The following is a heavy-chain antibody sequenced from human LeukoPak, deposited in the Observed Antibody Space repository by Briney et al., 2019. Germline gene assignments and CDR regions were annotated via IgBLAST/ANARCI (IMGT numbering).Heavy chain of an antibody. CDR1: GFTFSTYA. J-gene: IGHJ4*02. D-gene: IGHD1-26*01. Sequence: GGSLRLSCAASGFTFSTYAMSWLRQAPGKGLEWVSAISNSAHRTYYADSVKGRFTISRDNSKNTLYLQMNSLRADDTAVYYCAKERTESYSSQWGQGTLVTVSS. V-gene: IGHV3-23*01. CDR3: AKERTESYSSQ. CDR2: ISNSAHRT.